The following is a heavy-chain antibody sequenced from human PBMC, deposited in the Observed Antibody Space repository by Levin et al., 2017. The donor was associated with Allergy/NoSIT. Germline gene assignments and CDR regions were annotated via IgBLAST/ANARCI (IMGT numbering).Heavy chain of an antibody. V-gene: IGHV1-18*01. CDR3: ARAVRGGVVADPKTYYSDY. CDR2: LGVYSGDT. J-gene: IGHJ4*02. D-gene: IGHD3-16*01. Sequence: PGGSLRLSCKASGYIFTSYGISWVRQVPGQGPEWLGWLGVYSGDTIYGQKFQGRVTLTADTSTSTAYMELRSLRSDDTAVYYCARAVRGGVVADPKTYYSDYWGQGTLLTVSS. CDR1: GYIFTSYG.